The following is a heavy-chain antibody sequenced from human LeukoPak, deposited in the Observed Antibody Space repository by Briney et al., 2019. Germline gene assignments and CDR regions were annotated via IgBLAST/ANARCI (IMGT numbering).Heavy chain of an antibody. V-gene: IGHV3-23*01. CDR2: ISGSGGST. D-gene: IGHD3-9*01. CDR3: ASLILTGYYADYFDY. Sequence: GGSLRLSCAASGFTFSSYAMSWVRQAPGKGLEWVSAISGSGGSTYYADSVKGRFTISRDSSKNTLYLQMNSLRAEDTAVYYCASLILTGYYADYFDYWGQGTLVTVSS. CDR1: GFTFSSYA. J-gene: IGHJ4*02.